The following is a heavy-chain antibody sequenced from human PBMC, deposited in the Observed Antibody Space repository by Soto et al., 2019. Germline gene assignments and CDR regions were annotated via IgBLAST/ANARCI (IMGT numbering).Heavy chain of an antibody. D-gene: IGHD4-17*01. CDR2: IGGDGGSI. CDR3: AKVGGFDP. CDR1: GFTFSRYA. J-gene: IGHJ5*02. V-gene: IGHV3-23*01. Sequence: GGSLRPSCAASGFTFSRYAMSWGRQIPGKGLECVSAIGGDGGSIHYADSVKGRFTISRDNSKNMLYLQLNSLRAEDTAVYYCAKVGGFDPWGQGTLVTVSS.